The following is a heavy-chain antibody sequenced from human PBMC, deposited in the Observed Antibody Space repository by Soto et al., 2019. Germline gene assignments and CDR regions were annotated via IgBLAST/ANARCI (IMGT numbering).Heavy chain of an antibody. CDR1: GFTFSSYW. J-gene: IGHJ4*02. CDR3: ARVAVPKAYSSGWEQFDY. V-gene: IGHV3-74*01. CDR2: INSDGSST. D-gene: IGHD6-19*01. Sequence: EVQLVGSGGGLVQPGGSLRLSCAASGFTFSSYWMHWVRQAPGKGLVWVSRINSDGSSTSYADSVKGRFTISRDNAKNTLYLQMNSLRAEDTAVYYCARVAVPKAYSSGWEQFDYWGQGTLVTVSS.